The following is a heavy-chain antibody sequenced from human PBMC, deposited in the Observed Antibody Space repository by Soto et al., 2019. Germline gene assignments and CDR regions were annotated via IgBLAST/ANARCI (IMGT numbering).Heavy chain of an antibody. V-gene: IGHV1-69*13. Sequence: SVKVSCKASGGTFSSYAISWVRQAPGQGLEWMGGIIPIFGTANYAQKFQGRVTITADESTSTAYMELSSLRSEDTAVYYCAASSGRGWLQFYEYNWFDPWGQGTLVTVSS. CDR1: GGTFSSYA. CDR3: AASSGRGWLQFYEYNWFDP. D-gene: IGHD5-12*01. CDR2: IIPIFGTA. J-gene: IGHJ5*02.